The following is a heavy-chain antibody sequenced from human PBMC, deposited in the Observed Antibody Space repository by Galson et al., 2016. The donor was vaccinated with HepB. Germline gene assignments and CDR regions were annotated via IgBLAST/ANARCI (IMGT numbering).Heavy chain of an antibody. CDR3: AREGSGHLDFDS. Sequence: SLRLSRAASGITFSSHALNWVRQAPGKGLEWVSSISGIDGRPYYTESVKGRFTISRDDSKSTLYLQMNSLRAEDTALYYCAREGSGHLDFDSWGQGTLVTVSS. J-gene: IGHJ4*02. V-gene: IGHV3-23*01. CDR2: ISGIDGRP. CDR1: GITFSSHA.